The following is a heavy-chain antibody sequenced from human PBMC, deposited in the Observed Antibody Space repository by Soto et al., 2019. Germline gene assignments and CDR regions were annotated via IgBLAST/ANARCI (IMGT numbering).Heavy chain of an antibody. CDR3: ARDWLESGYDY. J-gene: IGHJ1*01. V-gene: IGHV3-74*01. D-gene: IGHD5-12*01. Sequence: EVQLVESGGGLVQPGGSLRLSCAASGFTFNNFWMHWVRQAPGKGLVWVSRINGDGRNINYADSVKGRFTISRDNAKNILEILMNSLTAEDTAVYYRARDWLESGYDYWGQGTLVTVSS. CDR1: GFTFNNFW. CDR2: INGDGRNI.